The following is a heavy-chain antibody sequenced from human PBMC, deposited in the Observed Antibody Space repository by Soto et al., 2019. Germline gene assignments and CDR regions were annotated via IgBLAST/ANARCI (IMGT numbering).Heavy chain of an antibody. V-gene: IGHV4-34*01. D-gene: IGHD3-3*01. J-gene: IGHJ5*02. CDR2: INHTGGT. CDR3: ATRITVFGLLIPPFDP. CDR1: GGSVNGYY. Sequence: KPSETLSLTCAVYGGSVNGYYWNWFRQPPGKGLEWIGEINHTGGTHYNPSLKSRVTMSVDTSKNQFSLRLSSVTAADTAIYYCATRITVFGLLIPPFDPWGQGTQVTVSS.